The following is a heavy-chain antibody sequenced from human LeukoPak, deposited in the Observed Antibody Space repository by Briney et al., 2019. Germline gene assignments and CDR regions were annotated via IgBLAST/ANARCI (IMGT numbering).Heavy chain of an antibody. J-gene: IGHJ6*03. CDR1: GGSISSGGYY. D-gene: IGHD1-26*01. Sequence: PSETLSLTCTVSGGSISSGGYYWSWIRQPPGKGLEWIGYIYHSGSTYYNPSLKSRVTISVDRSKNQFSLKLSSVTAADTAVYYCARAPGSYSPPYYYCMDVWGKGTTVTVSS. CDR2: IYHSGST. V-gene: IGHV4-30-2*01. CDR3: ARAPGSYSPPYYYCMDV.